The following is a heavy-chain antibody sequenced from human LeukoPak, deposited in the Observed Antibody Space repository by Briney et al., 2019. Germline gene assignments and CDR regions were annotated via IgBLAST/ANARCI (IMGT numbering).Heavy chain of an antibody. CDR2: ISANGANT. Sequence: PGGSLRLSCAASEFTLGSYAMSWVRQAPGKGLEWVSGISANGANTHYAESVRGRFIISRDNSKNTLYLQMNSLRAEDTAVYYCARDEWGDAFDIWGQGTMVTVFS. CDR3: ARDEWGDAFDI. J-gene: IGHJ3*02. CDR1: EFTLGSYA. V-gene: IGHV3-23*01. D-gene: IGHD1-26*01.